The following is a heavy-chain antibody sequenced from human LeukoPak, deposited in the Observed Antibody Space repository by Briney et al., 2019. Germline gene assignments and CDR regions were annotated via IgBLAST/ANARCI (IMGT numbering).Heavy chain of an antibody. J-gene: IGHJ3*02. D-gene: IGHD2-21*02. CDR3: AKPFRGNGDFFSFDI. CDR2: IWYDGSNK. Sequence: GRSLRLSCAASGFTFSSYGMHWVRQAPGKGLEWVAVIWYDGSNKYYADSVKGRFTISRDNSKNTLYLQMSSLRAGDTAIYYCAKPFRGNGDFFSFDIWGQGTMVTV. CDR1: GFTFSSYG. V-gene: IGHV3-33*06.